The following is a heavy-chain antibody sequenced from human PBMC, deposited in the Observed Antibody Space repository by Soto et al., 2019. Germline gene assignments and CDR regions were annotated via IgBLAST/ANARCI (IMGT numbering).Heavy chain of an antibody. V-gene: IGHV4-59*01. Sequence: QVQLQESGPGLVKPSETLSLTCTVSGGSISSYYWSWIRRPPGKGLEWIGYIYYSGSTNYDPSLKRRVTITVDTSKNQFSLKLGSVTAADTAVYYCATFPSLYCSSTSCYYPKDAFDIWGQGTMVTVSS. CDR2: IYYSGST. CDR1: GGSISSYY. CDR3: ATFPSLYCSSTSCYYPKDAFDI. J-gene: IGHJ3*02. D-gene: IGHD2-2*01.